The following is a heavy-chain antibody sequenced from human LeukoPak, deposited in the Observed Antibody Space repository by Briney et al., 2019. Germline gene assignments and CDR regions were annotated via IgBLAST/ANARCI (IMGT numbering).Heavy chain of an antibody. J-gene: IGHJ3*02. CDR1: GYTFTSYY. CDR2: INPSGGST. Sequence: ASVKVSCKASGYTFTSYYMHWVRQAPGQGLEWMGIINPSGGSTSYAQKFQGRVTMTRDTSTSTVYMELSSLRSEDTAVYYCAREAPLHYYGSGSYSLGAFDIWGQGTMVTVSS. D-gene: IGHD3-10*01. V-gene: IGHV1-46*01. CDR3: AREAPLHYYGSGSYSLGAFDI.